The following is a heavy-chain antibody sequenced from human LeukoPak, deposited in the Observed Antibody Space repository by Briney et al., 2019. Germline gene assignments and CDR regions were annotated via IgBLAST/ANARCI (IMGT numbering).Heavy chain of an antibody. CDR1: GFTFSRYA. J-gene: IGHJ3*02. V-gene: IGHV3-21*01. CDR2: IRGSSESI. CDR3: ARVREEEAAPGTSAFDI. D-gene: IGHD6-13*01. Sequence: GGSLGLSCGASGFTFSRYAMNWVRQAPGRGLEGVSSIRGSSESIFYADSVTGRFTVSRDNAKNSLYLQMNGLRAEDTAVYCCARVREEEAAPGTSAFDIWGQGTMLTVSS.